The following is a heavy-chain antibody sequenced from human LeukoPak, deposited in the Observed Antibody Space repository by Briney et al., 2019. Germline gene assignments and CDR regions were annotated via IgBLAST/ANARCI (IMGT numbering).Heavy chain of an antibody. CDR1: AFTFSDYS. J-gene: IGHJ3*01. CDR2: MYTCNCAM. D-gene: IGHD7-27*01. CDR3: AREDDSWGPNNLDL. V-gene: IGHV3-48*02. Sequence: GGSLRLSCAASAFTFSDYSMNWVCQAPGKGLEWISYMYTCNCAMNYADSVMVRFTISRDNAKESLYLQMNSLRDEDTAVYYCAREDDSWGPNNLDLWGQGTMVT.